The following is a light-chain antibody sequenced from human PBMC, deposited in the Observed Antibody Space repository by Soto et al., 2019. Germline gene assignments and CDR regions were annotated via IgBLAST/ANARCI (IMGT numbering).Light chain of an antibody. V-gene: IGKV3-20*01. CDR2: GAS. J-gene: IGKJ1*01. CDR3: QQYSASPRT. Sequence: EIVMTQSPATLSVSPGGRATLSCRASQSVSSSYLGWYQQKPGQAPRLLMYGASSRATGIPDRFSASGTGTDFTLTISRLEPEDSAVYYCQQYSASPRTFGQGTKVDIK. CDR1: QSVSSSY.